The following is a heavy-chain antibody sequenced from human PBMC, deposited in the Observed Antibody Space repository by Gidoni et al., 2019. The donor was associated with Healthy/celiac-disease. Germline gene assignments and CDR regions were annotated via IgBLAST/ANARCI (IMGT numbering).Heavy chain of an antibody. V-gene: IGHV3-23*01. J-gene: IGHJ3*02. D-gene: IGHD3-22*01. CDR3: AKGYDSSGYYAARGDAFDI. Sequence: EVQLLESGGGLVQPGGSLRLSCAASGFTFSSYAMRWVRQAPGKGLGWVSAIGGSGGSTYYADSVKGRFTISRDNSKNTLYLQMNSLRAEDTAVYYCAKGYDSSGYYAARGDAFDIWGQGTMVTVSS. CDR1: GFTFSSYA. CDR2: IGGSGGST.